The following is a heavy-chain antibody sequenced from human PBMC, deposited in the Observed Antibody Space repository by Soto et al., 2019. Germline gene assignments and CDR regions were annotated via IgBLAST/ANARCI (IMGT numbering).Heavy chain of an antibody. CDR1: AGSISSGSYS. CDR3: ARVGMFYGMDV. V-gene: IGHV4-39*01. D-gene: IGHD3-10*02. CDR2: IYYSAST. J-gene: IGHJ6*02. Sequence: SETVSLHGTVSAGSISSGSYSPSWINQPPGKGLEWIGSIYYSASTYYNPSPKSRVSMSVDTSKNQLSLKLSSVTAADTAVYDCARVGMFYGMDVWGQGTTVTVSS.